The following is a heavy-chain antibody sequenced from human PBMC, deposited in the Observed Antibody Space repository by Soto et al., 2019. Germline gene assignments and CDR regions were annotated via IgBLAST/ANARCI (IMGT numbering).Heavy chain of an antibody. D-gene: IGHD3-10*01. CDR2: IYYSGST. Sequence: SETLSLTCTVSGGSISSYYWSWIWQPPGKGLEWIGYIYYSGSTNYNPSLKSRVTISVDTSKNQFSLKLSSVTAADTAVYYCARTYYYGSGSLYYFDYWGQGTLVTVSS. CDR1: GGSISSYY. V-gene: IGHV4-59*01. CDR3: ARTYYYGSGSLYYFDY. J-gene: IGHJ4*02.